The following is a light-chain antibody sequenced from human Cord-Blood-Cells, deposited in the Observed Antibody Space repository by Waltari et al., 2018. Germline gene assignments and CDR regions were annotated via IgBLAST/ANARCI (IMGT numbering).Light chain of an antibody. Sequence: QSALTHPASVSGSPGQSITISCTGTSSDVGGYNYVSWYQQHPGKAPKLMIYDVSKRPSGVSNRFSGSKSGNTASLTISGLQAEDEADYYCSSYTSSSTWVFGGGIKLTVL. J-gene: IGLJ3*02. CDR1: SSDVGGYNY. CDR2: DVS. V-gene: IGLV2-14*01. CDR3: SSYTSSSTWV.